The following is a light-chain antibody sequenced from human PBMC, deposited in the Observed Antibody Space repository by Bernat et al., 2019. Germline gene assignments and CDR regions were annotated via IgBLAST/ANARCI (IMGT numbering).Light chain of an antibody. CDR2: ENN. CDR3: GTWDSSLSAGGV. Sequence: QSVLTQPPSVSAAPGQTVTISCSGSSSNIGDNYVSWYRQLPGTDPKLLIYENNKRPSGIPDRFSGSKSGTSATLGITGLQTGDEADYYCGTWDSSLSAGGVFGTGTKVTVL. CDR1: SSNIGDNY. J-gene: IGLJ1*01. V-gene: IGLV1-51*02.